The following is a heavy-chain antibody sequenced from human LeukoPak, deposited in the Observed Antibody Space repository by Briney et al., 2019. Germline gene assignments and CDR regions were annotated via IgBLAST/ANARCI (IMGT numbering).Heavy chain of an antibody. CDR3: ARHHFDNWAYFDS. V-gene: IGHV4-59*08. CDR1: GGSISYY. CDR2: IYYSGGT. D-gene: IGHD1-20*01. Sequence: PSETLSLTCTVSGGSISYYWSWIRQPPGKGLEWIGYIYYSGGTNYNPSLRSRVTISIDTSKNQFSLKLSSVIAADTAVYYCARHHFDNWAYFDSWGQGTLVTVSS. J-gene: IGHJ4*02.